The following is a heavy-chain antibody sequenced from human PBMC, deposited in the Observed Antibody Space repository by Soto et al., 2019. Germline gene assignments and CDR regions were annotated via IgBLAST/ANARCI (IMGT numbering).Heavy chain of an antibody. CDR3: VSDGTKTVRHWFHP. CDR1: GASISGFY. Sequence: LSATLSLTCTVSGASISGFYWRCLRKSAGRGLEWSGRSYPTGTSDYNPSLKSRVMMSVDTSKQQFSLKLRSVTAAGTAVYYCVSDGTKTVRHWFHPWG. V-gene: IGHV4-4*07. D-gene: IGHD1-1*01. CDR2: SYPTGTS. J-gene: IGHJ5*02.